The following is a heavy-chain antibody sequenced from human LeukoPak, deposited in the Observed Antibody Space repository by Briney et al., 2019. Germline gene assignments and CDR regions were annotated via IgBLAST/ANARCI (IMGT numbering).Heavy chain of an antibody. J-gene: IGHJ4*02. Sequence: PSQTLSLTCTVSGGYDTSGKYYWDWIRQPAGKGLEWIVRIYTNGSASDNRSLKSRFTMSIDEDKNEFPLKLSSVTAADTAVYYCAREPPGYWGQGILVTVSS. CDR1: GGYDTSGKYY. CDR3: AREPPGY. V-gene: IGHV4-61*02. CDR2: IYTNGSA.